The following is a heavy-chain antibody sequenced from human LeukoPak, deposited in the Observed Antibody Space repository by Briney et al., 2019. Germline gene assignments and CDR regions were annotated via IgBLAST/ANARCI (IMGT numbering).Heavy chain of an antibody. CDR2: IYYSGST. D-gene: IGHD3-16*02. CDR3: RQTRLSLSDAFDI. CDR1: GGSISSYY. V-gene: IGHV4-59*01. J-gene: IGHJ3*02. Sequence: SETLSLTCTVSGGSISSYYWSWIRQPPGKGLEWIGYIYYSGSTNYNPSLKSRVTISVDTSKNQFSLKLSSVTAADTAVYYCRQTRLSLSDAFDIWGQGTMVTVSS.